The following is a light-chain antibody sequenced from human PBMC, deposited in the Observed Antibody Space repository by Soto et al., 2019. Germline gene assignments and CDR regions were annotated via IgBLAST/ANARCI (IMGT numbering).Light chain of an antibody. Sequence: DIQMTQSPSSLSASVGDRVTITCQASQDITLYLNWYQHKAGKAPNLLIHDVSTLETGVPARFSGRGSGTIFTLTIINLQPEDGATYYCQQYDSRPNTFGQRPKVEIK. CDR1: QDITLY. J-gene: IGKJ2*01. CDR2: DVS. V-gene: IGKV1-33*01. CDR3: QQYDSRPNT.